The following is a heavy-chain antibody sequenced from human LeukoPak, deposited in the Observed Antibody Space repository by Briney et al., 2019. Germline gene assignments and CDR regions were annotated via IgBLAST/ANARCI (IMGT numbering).Heavy chain of an antibody. CDR3: ARRLWFGDQEVFDV. CDR2: IYPGDSNT. D-gene: IGHD3-10*01. J-gene: IGHJ3*01. V-gene: IGHV5-51*01. CDR1: GYNFSNYW. Sequence: GESLKISCKGSGYNFSNYWIGWVRQMPGKGLEWMGIIYPGDSNTRSSPSFQGQVTISADKSIATAFLQWSSLKASDPAIYYCARRLWFGDQEVFDVWGQGTMVTVSS.